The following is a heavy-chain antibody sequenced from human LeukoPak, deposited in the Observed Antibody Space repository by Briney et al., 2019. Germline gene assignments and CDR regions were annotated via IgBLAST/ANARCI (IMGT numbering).Heavy chain of an antibody. CDR1: GYTFTDYY. Sequence: ASVKVSCKASGYTFTDYYMHWVRQAPGQGLEWMGRINPNSGGTNYAQKFQGRVTMTGDTSISTAYMELSSLRSDDTAVYYSARDRVVASTPNWFDPWGQGTLVTVSS. CDR3: ARDRVVASTPNWFDP. J-gene: IGHJ5*02. V-gene: IGHV1-2*06. D-gene: IGHD2-15*01. CDR2: INPNSGGT.